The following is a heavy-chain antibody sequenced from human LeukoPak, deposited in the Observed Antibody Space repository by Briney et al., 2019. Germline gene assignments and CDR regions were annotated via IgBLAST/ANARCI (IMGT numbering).Heavy chain of an antibody. D-gene: IGHD4-23*01. CDR1: GGSISSYY. CDR3: ARGGGGNPGSFDY. CDR2: IYYSGST. Sequence: SETLSLTCTVSGGSISSYYWSWIRQPPGKGLERIGYIYYSGSTNYNPSLKSRVTISVDTSKNQFSLKLSSVTAADTAVYYCARGGGGNPGSFDYWGQGTLVTVSS. V-gene: IGHV4-59*01. J-gene: IGHJ4*02.